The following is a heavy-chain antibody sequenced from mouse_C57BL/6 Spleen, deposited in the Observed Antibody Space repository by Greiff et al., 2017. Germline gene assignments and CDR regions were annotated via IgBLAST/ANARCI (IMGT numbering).Heavy chain of an antibody. CDR3: TRDENYGRDYFDY. Sequence: EVMLVESGEGLVKPGGSLKLSCAASGFTFSSYAMSWVRQTPEKRLEWVAYISSGGDYIYYADTVKGRITISRDNARNTLYLQMSSLKSEDTAMYYCTRDENYGRDYFDYWGQGTTLTVSS. CDR1: GFTFSSYA. V-gene: IGHV5-9-1*02. J-gene: IGHJ2*01. CDR2: ISSGGDYI. D-gene: IGHD1-1*01.